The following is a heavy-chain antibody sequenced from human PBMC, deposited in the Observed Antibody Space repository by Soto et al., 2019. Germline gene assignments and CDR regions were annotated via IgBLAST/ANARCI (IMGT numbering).Heavy chain of an antibody. CDR3: ARDRDYYDSSGYYPFQH. D-gene: IGHD3-22*01. CDR1: GFTFSSYS. J-gene: IGHJ1*01. V-gene: IGHV3-48*02. CDR2: ISSSSSTI. Sequence: EVQLVESGGGLVQPGGSLRLSCAASGFTFSSYSMNWVRQAPGKGLEWVSYISSSSSTIYYADSVKGRFTISRDNAKNSLYLQMNSLRDEDTAVYYCARDRDYYDSSGYYPFQHWGQGTLVTVSS.